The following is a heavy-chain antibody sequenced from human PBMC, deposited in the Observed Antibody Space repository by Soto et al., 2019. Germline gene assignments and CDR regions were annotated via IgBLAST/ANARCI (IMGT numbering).Heavy chain of an antibody. CDR1: GFTFSSYA. Sequence: GGTLRLTCAASGFTFSSYAMSWVRQAPGKGLEWVSAISGSGGSTYYADYVKGRFTISRDNSKNTLYLLMTSLRAEDAAVYYCGKATIVVVIATSFDSWGQGTLVTVSS. CDR3: GKATIVVVIATSFDS. V-gene: IGHV3-23*01. CDR2: ISGSGGST. D-gene: IGHD2-21*01. J-gene: IGHJ4*02.